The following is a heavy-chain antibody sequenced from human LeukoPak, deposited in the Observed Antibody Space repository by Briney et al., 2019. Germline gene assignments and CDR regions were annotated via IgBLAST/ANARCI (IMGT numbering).Heavy chain of an antibody. CDR2: IYTSGST. J-gene: IGHJ3*02. CDR3: ARVPHYYCSGSYSYQDAFDI. V-gene: IGHV4-4*07. Sequence: SETLSLTCTVSGGSISSYYCSWIRQPAGKGLECIGRIYTSGSTNYKPSLKSRVTISVDTSKNQFSLKLRSVTAADTAVYYCARVPHYYCSGSYSYQDAFDIWGQGTMATVSA. D-gene: IGHD3-10*01. CDR1: GGSISSYY.